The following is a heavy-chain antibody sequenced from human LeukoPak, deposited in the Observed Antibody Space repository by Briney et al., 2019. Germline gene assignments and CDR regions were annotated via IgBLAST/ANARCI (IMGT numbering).Heavy chain of an antibody. D-gene: IGHD6-19*01. CDR1: GYTFTAYY. Sequence: ASVKVSCKASGYTFTAYYIYWVRQAPGQGLEWMGWINPNSGGTKYAQKFQDRVTMTRDTSISTAYMELSRLRSDDTAVYYCTRLLYSSGWYPSGYWVQGTLVSVSS. CDR2: INPNSGGT. CDR3: TRLLYSSGWYPSGY. V-gene: IGHV1-2*02. J-gene: IGHJ4*02.